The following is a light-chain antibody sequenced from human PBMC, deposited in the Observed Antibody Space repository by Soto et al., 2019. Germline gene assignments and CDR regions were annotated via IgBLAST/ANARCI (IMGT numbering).Light chain of an antibody. CDR3: QQSYSTPPWT. Sequence: DIQMTQSPSSLSASVGDRVTITCRASQSISSYLNWYQQKPGKAPKLLIYAASSLQSGVPSRFSGSGSGTXXXXTISSLQPEDFATYYCQQSYSTPPWTFGQGTKLEIK. CDR2: AAS. CDR1: QSISSY. J-gene: IGKJ2*01. V-gene: IGKV1-39*01.